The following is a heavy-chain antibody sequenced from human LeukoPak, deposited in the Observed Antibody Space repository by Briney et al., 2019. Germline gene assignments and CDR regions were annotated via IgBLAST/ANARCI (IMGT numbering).Heavy chain of an antibody. Sequence: GGSLRLSCAASGFTFSNAWMSWVRQAPGKGLEWVGRIKSKTDGGATDYPAPVKGRFTISRDDSKNTLNLQMNSLITEDTAVYYCARLPMVRFEEGYFDYWGQGTLVAVSS. D-gene: IGHD3-10*01. CDR2: IKSKTDGGAT. J-gene: IGHJ4*02. CDR1: GFTFSNAW. CDR3: ARLPMVRFEEGYFDY. V-gene: IGHV3-15*01.